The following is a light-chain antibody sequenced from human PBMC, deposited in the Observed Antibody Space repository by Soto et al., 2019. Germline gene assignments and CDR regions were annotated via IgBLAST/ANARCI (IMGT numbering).Light chain of an antibody. Sequence: DIQMTQSPSTLSASVGDRVTITCRASQSISSWLAWYQQKPGKAPKLLIYDASSLESGVPSRFSGSGSGTEFTLTISSLQPDDFATYYCQQGHTLPYTFGQGTNLGI. CDR1: QSISSW. J-gene: IGKJ2*01. CDR2: DAS. CDR3: QQGHTLPYT. V-gene: IGKV1-5*01.